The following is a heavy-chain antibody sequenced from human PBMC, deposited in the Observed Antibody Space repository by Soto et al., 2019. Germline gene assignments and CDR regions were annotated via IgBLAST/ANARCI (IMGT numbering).Heavy chain of an antibody. V-gene: IGHV1-69*12. CDR1: GGTFNNYA. J-gene: IGHJ6*02. Sequence: QVQMVQSGAEVKKSGSSVNVSCKASGGTFNNYAISWVRQAPGRGLELMGGIVPIFGTASDAQKFQGRVTITADESTSTAYMDLSSLRSEDTAVYFCAREEMATFGMDVWGQGITVTVSS. CDR3: AREEMATFGMDV. CDR2: IVPIFGTA.